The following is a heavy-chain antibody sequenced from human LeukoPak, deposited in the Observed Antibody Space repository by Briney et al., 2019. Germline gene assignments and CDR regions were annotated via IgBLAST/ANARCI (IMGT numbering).Heavy chain of an antibody. J-gene: IGHJ4*02. D-gene: IGHD3-10*01. CDR2: IYSGGST. CDR3: ARESPYGSGSPTGYFDY. CDR1: GFTVSSNY. Sequence: GGSLRLSCAASGFTVSSNYMSWVRQAPGKGLEWVSVIYSGGSTYYADSVKGRFTISRNNAKNSLYLQMNSLRAEDTAVYYCARESPYGSGSPTGYFDYWGQGTLVTVSS. V-gene: IGHV3-66*01.